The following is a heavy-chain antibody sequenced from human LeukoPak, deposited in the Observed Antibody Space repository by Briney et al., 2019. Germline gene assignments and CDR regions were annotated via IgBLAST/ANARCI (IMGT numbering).Heavy chain of an antibody. CDR3: ARDWSSIAAAGLSSY. D-gene: IGHD6-13*01. CDR2: INPSGGST. V-gene: IGHV1-46*01. CDR1: GYTFTSYN. J-gene: IGHJ4*02. Sequence: ASVKVSCKASGYTFTSYNMHWVRQAPGQGLEWMGIINPSGGSTRYAQKFQGRVNMTSDTSTSTVYMELRSLRSEDTAVYYCARDWSSIAAAGLSSYWGQGTLVSVSS.